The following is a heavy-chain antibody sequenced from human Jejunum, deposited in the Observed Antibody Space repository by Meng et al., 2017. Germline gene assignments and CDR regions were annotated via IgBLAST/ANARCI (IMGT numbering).Heavy chain of an antibody. CDR2: IYYTGST. V-gene: IGHV4-31*03. D-gene: IGHD1-7*01. CDR1: GGSLRTGSYY. J-gene: IGHJ5*02. CDR3: ARLGITETIGGFDP. Sequence: QLQQAAPGRVTPSQTLSLTCTVSGGSLRTGSYYWSWIRQHPGKGLEWIVYIYYTGSTFYNPSLKSRVSISLETSKNQFSLKVTSVTAADTAFYYCARLGITETIGGFDPWGQGILVTVAS.